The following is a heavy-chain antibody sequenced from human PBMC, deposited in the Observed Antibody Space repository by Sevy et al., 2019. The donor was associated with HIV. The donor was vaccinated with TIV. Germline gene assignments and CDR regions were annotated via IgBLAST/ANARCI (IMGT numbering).Heavy chain of an antibody. Sequence: GGSLRLCCAASGFTFSANWMNWVRQAPGKGLEWVANIKTDGSDKHYVDSVEGRFTISRDNAKNLLFLQMNSLRVEDTAVYYCAHETFGRFESWGQGTLVTVSS. CDR1: GFTFSANW. V-gene: IGHV3-7*01. J-gene: IGHJ4*02. D-gene: IGHD3-16*01. CDR3: AHETFGRFES. CDR2: IKTDGSDK.